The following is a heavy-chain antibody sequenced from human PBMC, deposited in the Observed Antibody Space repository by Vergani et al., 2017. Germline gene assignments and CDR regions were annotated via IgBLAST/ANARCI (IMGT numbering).Heavy chain of an antibody. CDR3: ARWGWNKASFDY. D-gene: IGHD1/OR15-1a*01. V-gene: IGHV3-13*01. CDR2: IGTAGDT. Sequence: TASGFTFSSYDMHWVRQATGKGLEWVSAIGTAGDTYYPGSVKGRFTISRENAKNSLYLQMNSLRAGDTAVYYCARWGWNKASFDYWGQGTLVTVSS. J-gene: IGHJ4*02. CDR1: GFTFSSYD.